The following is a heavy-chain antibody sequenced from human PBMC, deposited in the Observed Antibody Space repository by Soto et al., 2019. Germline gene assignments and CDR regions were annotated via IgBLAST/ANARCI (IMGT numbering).Heavy chain of an antibody. CDR1: GFTFISYG. J-gene: IGHJ6*02. V-gene: IGHV3-30*18. D-gene: IGHD2-15*01. CDR2: ISYDGSNK. CDR3: AKNAGQYCSGGSCYVSGMDV. Sequence: WGSLRLSCAASGFTFISYGIHWLRQAPWKGREWVAVISYDGSNKYYADSVKGRFTISRDNSKNTLYLQMNSLRAGDTAVYYCAKNAGQYCSGGSCYVSGMDVWGQGTTVTVSS.